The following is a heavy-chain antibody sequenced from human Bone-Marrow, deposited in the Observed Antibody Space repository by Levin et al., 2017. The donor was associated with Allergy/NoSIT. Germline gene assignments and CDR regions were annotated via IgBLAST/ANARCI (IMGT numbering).Heavy chain of an antibody. V-gene: IGHV3-49*04. CDR1: GFNFGDAV. D-gene: IGHD6-19*01. CDR2: IRSKPSGGTT. J-gene: IGHJ4*02. CDR3: SRGSGWYEY. Sequence: GGSLRLSCTASGFNFGDAVMSWVRLAPGKGPEWVGFIRSKPSGGTTEYAASVKGRFTISRDESKSIAYLEMNSLKVEDTALYYCSRGSGWYEYWGQGTLVTVSS.